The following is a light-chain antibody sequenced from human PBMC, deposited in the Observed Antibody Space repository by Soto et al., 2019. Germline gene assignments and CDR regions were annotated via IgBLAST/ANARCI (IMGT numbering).Light chain of an antibody. Sequence: IQITQTPSSLSASVGDRVTISCRASERISDYLAWYQQKPGKAPKLLINTASSLRSGVPSRFSGSGSGTDFTLTIDSLQPEDFAVYYCQQRSNWPRAFGQGRRLEIK. CDR3: QQRSNWPRA. CDR2: TAS. CDR1: ERISDY. V-gene: IGKV1-39*01. J-gene: IGKJ5*01.